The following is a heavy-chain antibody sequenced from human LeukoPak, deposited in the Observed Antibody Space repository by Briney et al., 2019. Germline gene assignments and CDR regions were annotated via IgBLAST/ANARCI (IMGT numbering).Heavy chain of an antibody. V-gene: IGHV4-34*01. Sequence: SETLSLTCAVYGGSFSGYYWSWIRQPPGKGLEWIGEINHSGSTNYNPSLKSRVTISVDTSKNQFSLKLSSVTAADMAVYYCARGRWSVDYWGQGTLVTVSS. CDR1: GGSFSGYY. CDR2: INHSGST. D-gene: IGHD4-23*01. CDR3: ARGRWSVDY. J-gene: IGHJ4*02.